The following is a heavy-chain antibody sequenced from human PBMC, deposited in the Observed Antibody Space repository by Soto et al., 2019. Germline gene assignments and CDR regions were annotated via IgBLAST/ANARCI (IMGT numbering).Heavy chain of an antibody. J-gene: IGHJ6*02. V-gene: IGHV3-72*01. Sequence: GGSLRLSCAASGFTFSDHYMDWVRQAPGKGLEWVGRTRNKANSYTTEYAASVKGRFTISRDDSKNSLYLQMNSLKTEDTAVYYCARGGYCSSASCHTDYYGMDVWGQGTTVTVSS. CDR3: ARGGYCSSASCHTDYYGMDV. D-gene: IGHD2-2*02. CDR2: TRNKANSYTT. CDR1: GFTFSDHY.